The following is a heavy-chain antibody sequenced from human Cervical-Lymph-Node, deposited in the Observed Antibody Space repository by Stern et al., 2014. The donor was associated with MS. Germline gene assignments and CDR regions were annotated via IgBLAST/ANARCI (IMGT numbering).Heavy chain of an antibody. J-gene: IGHJ3*01. CDR2: IGWGGDK. V-gene: IGHV2-70*11. CDR3: GRTPRNYYDNRGSRALVGRDAFDV. CDR1: GFSLNNGGMS. D-gene: IGHD3-22*01. Sequence: ESGPALVRPTQTLTLTCTFSGFSLNNGGMSVSWIRQPPGKALEWLARIGWGGDKYYSPSLKTRLTISKDTSKNQVVLTMTNMDPVDTATYYCGRTPRNYYDNRGSRALVGRDAFDVWGQGTMVTVSS.